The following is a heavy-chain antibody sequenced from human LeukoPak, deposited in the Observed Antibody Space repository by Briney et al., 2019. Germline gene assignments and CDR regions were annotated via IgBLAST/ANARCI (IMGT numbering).Heavy chain of an antibody. CDR3: ARGYYYRG. Sequence: SETLSLTCTVSGGSVSSENSYWNWSRRPAGKGLEWIGRIYADGCSTYNPSLKSRVTISVDTSKYQFSLRLTSMTDADTAVYYCARGYYYRGWGQGTLVTVSS. V-gene: IGHV4-61*02. CDR2: IYADGCS. D-gene: IGHD3-10*01. J-gene: IGHJ4*02. CDR1: GGSVSSENSY.